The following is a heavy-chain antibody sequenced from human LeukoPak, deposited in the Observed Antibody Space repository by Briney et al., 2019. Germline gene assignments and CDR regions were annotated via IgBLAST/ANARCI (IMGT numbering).Heavy chain of an antibody. Sequence: PSETLSLTCTVSGGSISSGGYSWSWIRQPPGKGLEWIGYIYHSGSTYYNPSLKSRVTISVDRSKNQFSLKLSSVTAADTAVYYCARTGDGTFDYWGQGTLVTVSS. J-gene: IGHJ4*02. V-gene: IGHV4-30-2*01. CDR3: ARTGDGTFDY. D-gene: IGHD7-27*01. CDR2: IYHSGST. CDR1: GGSISSGGYS.